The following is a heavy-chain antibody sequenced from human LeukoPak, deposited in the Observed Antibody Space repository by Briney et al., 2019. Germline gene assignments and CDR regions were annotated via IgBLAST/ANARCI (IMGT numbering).Heavy chain of an antibody. J-gene: IGHJ4*02. D-gene: IGHD2-15*01. Sequence: TSQTLSLTCTVSGGSISSGSYYWSWIRQPAGKGLEWIGRIYTSGSTNYNPSLKSRVTISVDTSKNQFSLKLSSVTAADTAVYYCARDGDCSGGSCYSRGYYFDYWGQGTLVTVSS. V-gene: IGHV4-61*02. CDR1: GGSISSGSYY. CDR3: ARDGDCSGGSCYSRGYYFDY. CDR2: IYTSGST.